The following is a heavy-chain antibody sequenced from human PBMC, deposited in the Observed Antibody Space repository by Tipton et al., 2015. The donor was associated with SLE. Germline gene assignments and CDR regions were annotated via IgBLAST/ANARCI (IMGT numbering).Heavy chain of an antibody. Sequence: SLRLSCTASGFTFGDYAMSWVRQAPGQGLEWVGFIRSKAYGGTTEYAASVKGRFTISRDDSKSIAYLQMNSLKTEDTAVYYCTRGHYYDSSGYSDYYYYGMDVWGQGATVTVSS. CDR3: TRGHYYDSSGYSDYYYYGMDV. D-gene: IGHD3-22*01. V-gene: IGHV3-49*04. CDR2: IRSKAYGGTT. CDR1: GFTFGDYA. J-gene: IGHJ6*02.